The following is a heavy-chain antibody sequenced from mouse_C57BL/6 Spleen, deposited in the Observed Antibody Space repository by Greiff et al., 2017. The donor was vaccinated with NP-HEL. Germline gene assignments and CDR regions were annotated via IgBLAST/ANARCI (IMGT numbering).Heavy chain of an antibody. CDR2: ISDGGSYT. J-gene: IGHJ1*03. V-gene: IGHV5-4*01. D-gene: IGHD2-5*01. CDR1: GFTFSSYA. Sequence: EVKLMESGGGLVKPGGSLKLSCAASGFTFSSYAMSWVRQTPEKRLEWVATISDGGSYTYYPDNVKGRFTISRDNAKNNLYLQMSHLKSEDTAMYYCARDSNSWYFDVWGTGTTVTVSS. CDR3: ARDSNSWYFDV.